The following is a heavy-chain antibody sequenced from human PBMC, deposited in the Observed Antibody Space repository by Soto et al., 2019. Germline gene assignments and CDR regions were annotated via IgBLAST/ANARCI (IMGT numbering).Heavy chain of an antibody. D-gene: IGHD1-26*01. CDR1: GGDLRNSG. J-gene: IGHJ4*02. CDR2: IFPLLAMV. CDR3: ANEDGAAFKS. Sequence: QVHLVQSGAEMKKPGSSVKVSCKVSGGDLRNSGISWVRQAPGQGLEWMGGIFPLLAMVDYSKKFQGRVTITADEYTNTAYMDLGSLRSDDTAVYYCANEDGAAFKSWGQGTLVIVSS. V-gene: IGHV1-69*04.